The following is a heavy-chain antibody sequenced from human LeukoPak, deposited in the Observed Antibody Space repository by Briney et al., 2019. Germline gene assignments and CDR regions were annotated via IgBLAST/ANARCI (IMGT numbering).Heavy chain of an antibody. Sequence: GGSLRLSCAASGFTFSSYAMSWVRQAPGKGLEWVSAISGSGGSTYYADSVKGRFTISRDNSENTLYLQMNSLRAEDTAVYYCAKDRYSSSRNYYGMDVWGQGTTVTVSS. D-gene: IGHD6-6*01. CDR3: AKDRYSSSRNYYGMDV. CDR2: ISGSGGST. V-gene: IGHV3-23*01. CDR1: GFTFSSYA. J-gene: IGHJ6*02.